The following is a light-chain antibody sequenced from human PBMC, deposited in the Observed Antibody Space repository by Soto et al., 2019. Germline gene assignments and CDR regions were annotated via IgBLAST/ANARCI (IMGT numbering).Light chain of an antibody. CDR2: GAS. J-gene: IGKJ1*01. Sequence: EIVMTQSPATLTVSPGERATLSCRASQSISSYLAWYQQKPGQAPRLLIYGASTRATDIPARFSGAGSGTEFTLTINSLQSDDVAVYYCLQVNDWPRGTFGQGTEVEVK. V-gene: IGKV3-15*01. CDR1: QSISSY. CDR3: LQVNDWPRGT.